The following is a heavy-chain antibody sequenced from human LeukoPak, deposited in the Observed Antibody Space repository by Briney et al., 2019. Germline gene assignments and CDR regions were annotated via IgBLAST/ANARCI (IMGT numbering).Heavy chain of an antibody. CDR2: IIPILGIA. CDR3: ARELVVVVAADDAFDI. D-gene: IGHD2-15*01. CDR1: GYTFTSFG. V-gene: IGHV1-69*04. J-gene: IGHJ3*02. Sequence: ASVKVSCKASGYTFTSFGISWVRQAPGQGLEWMGRIIPILGIANYAQKFQGRVTITADKSTSTAYMELSSLRSEDTAVYYCARELVVVVAADDAFDIWGQGTMVTVSS.